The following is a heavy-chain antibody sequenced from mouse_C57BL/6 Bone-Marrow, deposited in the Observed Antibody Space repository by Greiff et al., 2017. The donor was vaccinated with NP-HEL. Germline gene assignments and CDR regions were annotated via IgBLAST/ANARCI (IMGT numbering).Heavy chain of an antibody. Sequence: VQLQQSGTVLARPGASVKMSCKTSGYTFTSYWMHWVKQRPGQGLVWIGAIYPGNSDTSYNQKFKGKAKLTAVTSASTAYMELSSLTNEDSAVYYCTRKGLITTVVAGDYFDYWGQGTTLTVSS. CDR2: IYPGNSDT. V-gene: IGHV1-5*01. CDR3: TRKGLITTVVAGDYFDY. CDR1: GYTFTSYW. D-gene: IGHD1-1*01. J-gene: IGHJ2*01.